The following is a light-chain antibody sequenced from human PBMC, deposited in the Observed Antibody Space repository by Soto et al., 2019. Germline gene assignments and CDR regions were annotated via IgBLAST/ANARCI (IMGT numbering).Light chain of an antibody. CDR1: SSDVGGYNY. CDR2: DVS. J-gene: IGLJ3*02. Sequence: QSALTQPASVYGSPGQSITISCTGTSSDVGGYNYVSWYQQHPGKAPTLMIYDVSNRPSGVSNRFSGSKSGNTASLTISGLQAEDEADYYCSSYTSSSPWVFGGGTKLTVL. CDR3: SSYTSSSPWV. V-gene: IGLV2-14*01.